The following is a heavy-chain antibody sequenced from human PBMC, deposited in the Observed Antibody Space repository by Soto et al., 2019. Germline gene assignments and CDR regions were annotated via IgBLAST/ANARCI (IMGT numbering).Heavy chain of an antibody. CDR3: AKGLRSGFSYYMDY. CDR2: ISGGSSTT. D-gene: IGHD3-22*01. Sequence: EVQLLESGGGLVQPGGSLRLSCATSGFTFGNYAMTWVHQAPGKGLEWVSFISGGSSTTHYADSVKGRFTISRDNSKNTLYLQMHSLRVEDTAVYYCAKGLRSGFSYYMDYWGQGTLVTVSS. CDR1: GFTFGNYA. V-gene: IGHV3-23*01. J-gene: IGHJ4*02.